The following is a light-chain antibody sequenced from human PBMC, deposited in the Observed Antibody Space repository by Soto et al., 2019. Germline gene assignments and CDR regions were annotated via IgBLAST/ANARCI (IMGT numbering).Light chain of an antibody. CDR3: QQYNSLWT. CDR2: KAS. CDR1: QSISSW. J-gene: IGKJ1*01. Sequence: DIQMTQSPSTLSASVGDRVTITCRASQSISSWLAWYQQKPGKAPKLLIYKASSLESGVPSRFSGRGSGTEFTLTISRLQPDDFATYYCQQYNSLWTFGQGTKVEIK. V-gene: IGKV1-5*03.